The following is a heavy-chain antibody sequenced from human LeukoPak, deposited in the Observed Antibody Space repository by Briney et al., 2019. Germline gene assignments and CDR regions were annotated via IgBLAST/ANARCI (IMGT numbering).Heavy chain of an antibody. CDR2: ICPDGTVT. Sequence: PGGSLRLSCAASGFSFSTYCMHWVRQAPGKGPMWVSRICPDGTVTNYADSVKARFSISRDNARNTVYLQMNSLRAEDTAVYYCARDPGSGYFLWGQGTTVTVSS. CDR3: ARDPGSGYFL. D-gene: IGHD3-3*01. J-gene: IGHJ6*02. V-gene: IGHV3-74*01. CDR1: GFSFSTYC.